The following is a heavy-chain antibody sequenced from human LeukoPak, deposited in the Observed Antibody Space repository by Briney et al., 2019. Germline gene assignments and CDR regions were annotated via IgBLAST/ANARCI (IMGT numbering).Heavy chain of an antibody. CDR1: GFTFSDHY. CDR3: VRDRFGSGTYSHFDY. V-gene: IGHV3-72*01. D-gene: IGHD3-10*01. J-gene: IGHJ4*02. Sequence: GGSLRLSCAASGFTFSDHYMDWVRQAPGKGLEWVGRARNKPNSYTTEFAASVNGRFAISRGDSKNLLYLQINSLKTEDTAVYYCVRDRFGSGTYSHFDYWGQGILVTVSS. CDR2: ARNKPNSYTT.